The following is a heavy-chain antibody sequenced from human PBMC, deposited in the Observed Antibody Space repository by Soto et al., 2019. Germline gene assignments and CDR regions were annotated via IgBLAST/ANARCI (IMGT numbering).Heavy chain of an antibody. J-gene: IGHJ5*02. CDR1: GGSLSTYL. CDR3: ARSFFP. V-gene: IGHV4-59*01. Sequence: QVQLEESGPGLVKPSETLSLKCIVSGGSLSTYLWSWIRQPPGKGLEWIGAVYYNGSANYNPSLKSRVSISVDTSKNHLSLTLRSATAADTAVYYCARSFFPWGRGTLVTVSS. CDR2: VYYNGSA.